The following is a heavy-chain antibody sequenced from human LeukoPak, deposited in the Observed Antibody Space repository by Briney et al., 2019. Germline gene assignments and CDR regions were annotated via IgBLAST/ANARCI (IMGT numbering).Heavy chain of an antibody. CDR3: ARGPGDTVSYGMDV. D-gene: IGHD7-27*01. V-gene: IGHV1-2*04. CDR1: GYTFTGYY. J-gene: IGHJ6*02. CDR2: INPNSGGT. Sequence: GASVKVSCKASGYTFTGYYMHWVRQAPGQGLEWMGWINPNSGGTNYAQKFQGWVTMTRDTSISTAYMELSRLRSDDTAVYYCARGPGDTVSYGMDVWGQGATVTVSS.